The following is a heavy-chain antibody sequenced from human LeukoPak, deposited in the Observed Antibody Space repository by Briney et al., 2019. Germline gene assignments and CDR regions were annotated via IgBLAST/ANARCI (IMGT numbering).Heavy chain of an antibody. CDR2: IYYTGST. D-gene: IGHD3-16*01. J-gene: IGHJ5*02. Sequence: SETLSLTCTVSGGSISTYYWSWIRQPPGKGLEWIGYIYYTGSTSYNPSLKSRVTMSLDASKNQFSLELNSVTASDTAMYYCVRDHVSPGLSNWFDPWGQGTLVTVSS. CDR3: VRDHVSPGLSNWFDP. CDR1: GGSISTYY. V-gene: IGHV4-59*12.